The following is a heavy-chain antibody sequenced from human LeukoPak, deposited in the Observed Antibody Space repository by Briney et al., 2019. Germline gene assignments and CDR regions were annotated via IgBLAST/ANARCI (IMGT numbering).Heavy chain of an antibody. CDR3: ARANLLLGYYGMDV. D-gene: IGHD2-21*01. Sequence: GGSLRLSCAASGSTFSSYDMHWVRQATGKGLEWVSAIGTAGDTYYPGSVKGRFTISRENAKNSLYLQMNSLRAGDTAVYYCARANLLLGYYGMDVWGQGTTVTVSS. CDR1: GSTFSSYD. V-gene: IGHV3-13*01. CDR2: IGTAGDT. J-gene: IGHJ6*02.